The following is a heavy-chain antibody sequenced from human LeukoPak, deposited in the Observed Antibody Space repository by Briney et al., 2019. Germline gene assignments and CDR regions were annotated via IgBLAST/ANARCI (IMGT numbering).Heavy chain of an antibody. Sequence: GGSLRLSCAASGFTFSSYGMHWVRQAPGKGLEWVAFIQYDGSNKYYADSVKGRFTISRDNSKNTLYLQMNSLRAEDTAVYYCAKAGQFDPWGQGTLVTVSS. CDR1: GFTFSSYG. CDR3: AKAGQFDP. CDR2: IQYDGSNK. V-gene: IGHV3-30*02. J-gene: IGHJ5*02.